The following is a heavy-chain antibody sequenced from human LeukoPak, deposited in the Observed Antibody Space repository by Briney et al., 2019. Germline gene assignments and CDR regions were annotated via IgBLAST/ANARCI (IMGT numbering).Heavy chain of an antibody. CDR2: IYYSGST. CDR1: GGSVSSGSYY. CDR3: ARDRGRGSYDFWSGYSDPDAFDI. J-gene: IGHJ3*02. Sequence: KPSETLSLTCTVSGGSVSSGSYYWSWIRQPPGKGLEWIGYIYYSGSTNYNPSLKSRVTISVDTSKNRFSLKLSSVTAADTAVYYCARDRGRGSYDFWSGYSDPDAFDIWGQGTMVTVSS. D-gene: IGHD3-3*01. V-gene: IGHV4-61*01.